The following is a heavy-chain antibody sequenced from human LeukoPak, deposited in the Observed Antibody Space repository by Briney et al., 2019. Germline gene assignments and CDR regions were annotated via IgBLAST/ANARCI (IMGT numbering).Heavy chain of an antibody. J-gene: IGHJ5*02. V-gene: IGHV4-39*01. Sequence: PSETLSLTCTVSGGSISSSGYYWGWIRQPPGKGLEWIGSIFYNGRTYYSPSLKSRVTISLGTSKNQFSLKLTSVTAADMALFFCARHDFDSGTGVNWFDPWGQGTLVTVSS. CDR3: ARHDFDSGTGVNWFDP. D-gene: IGHD3-10*01. CDR2: IFYNGRT. CDR1: GGSISSSGYY.